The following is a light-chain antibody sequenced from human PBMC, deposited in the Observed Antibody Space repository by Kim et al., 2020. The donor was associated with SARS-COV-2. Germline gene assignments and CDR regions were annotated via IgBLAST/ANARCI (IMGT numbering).Light chain of an antibody. Sequence: EIVLTQSPGTLSLSPGDRGTLSCRASQSVSSGDLAWYRQKPGQAPGLLLYAASTRAGGVPDRFSGSGSGTDFTLTISGLEPEDFAVYYCQHYGRSTGITFGQGTRLDIK. CDR2: AAS. V-gene: IGKV3-20*01. CDR1: QSVSSGD. CDR3: QHYGRSTGIT. J-gene: IGKJ5*01.